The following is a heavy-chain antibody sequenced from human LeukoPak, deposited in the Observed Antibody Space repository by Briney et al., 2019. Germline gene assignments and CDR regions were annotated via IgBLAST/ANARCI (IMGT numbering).Heavy chain of an antibody. J-gene: IGHJ5*02. CDR3: TRDTGTTGEVKFDP. CDR2: IYYSGST. Sequence: SETLSLTCTVSGGSISSYYWSWIRQPPGKGLEWIGYIYYSGSTYYNPSLKSRVTISVHTSKNQFSLKLSSVTAADTAVYYCTRDTGTTGEVKFDPWGQGTLVTVSS. V-gene: IGHV4-59*01. CDR1: GGSISSYY. D-gene: IGHD4-17*01.